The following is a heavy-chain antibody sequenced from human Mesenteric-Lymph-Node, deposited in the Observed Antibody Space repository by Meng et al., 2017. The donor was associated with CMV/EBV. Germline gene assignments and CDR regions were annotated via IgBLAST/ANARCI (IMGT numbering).Heavy chain of an antibody. CDR2: ISGSGGST. CDR3: AKDFGISSGWHFDY. J-gene: IGHJ4*02. V-gene: IGHV3-23*01. D-gene: IGHD6-19*01. CDR1: GFTLSDYW. Sequence: GESLKISCAASGFTLSDYWMHWVRQAPGKGLVWVSAISGSGGSTYYADSVKGRFTISRDNSKNTLYLQMNSLRAEDTAVYYCAKDFGISSGWHFDYWGQGTLVTVSS.